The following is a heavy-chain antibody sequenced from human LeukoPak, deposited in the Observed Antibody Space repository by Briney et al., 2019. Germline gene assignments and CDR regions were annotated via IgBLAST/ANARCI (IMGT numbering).Heavy chain of an antibody. CDR2: IYYSGST. CDR3: AREGRDGYNYSWDY. J-gene: IGHJ4*02. V-gene: IGHV4-59*01. CDR1: GDSISSYY. D-gene: IGHD5-24*01. Sequence: SETLSLTCTVSGDSISSYYWSWIRQPPGKGLEWIGYIYYSGSTNYNPSLKSRVTISVDTSKNQFSLKLSSVTAADTAVYYCAREGRDGYNYSWDYWGQGTLVTVSS.